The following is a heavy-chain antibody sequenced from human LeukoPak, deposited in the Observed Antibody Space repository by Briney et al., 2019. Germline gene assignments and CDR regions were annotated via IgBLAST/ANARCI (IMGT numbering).Heavy chain of an antibody. CDR1: GYSISSGYY. V-gene: IGHV4-38-2*02. Sequence: PSETLSLTCTVSGYSISSGYYWGWIRQPPGKGLEWIGSIYHSGSTYYNPSLKSRVTISVDTSKNQFSLKLSSVTAADTAVYYCASLAVAGINWFDPWGQGTLVTVSS. CDR2: IYHSGST. CDR3: ASLAVAGINWFDP. D-gene: IGHD6-19*01. J-gene: IGHJ5*02.